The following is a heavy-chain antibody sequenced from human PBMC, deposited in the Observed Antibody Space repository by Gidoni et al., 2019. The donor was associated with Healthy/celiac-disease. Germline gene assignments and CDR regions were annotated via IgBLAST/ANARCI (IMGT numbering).Heavy chain of an antibody. D-gene: IGHD3-10*01. Sequence: QVQLVESGGGVVQPGRSLRLSCAASGFTFSSHGMHWVRQAPGKGLEWVAVISYYGSNNYYADSVKGRFTISRDNAKNTLYLQLNSLRAEDTAVYYCAKDNPAPPPFLGGLFDYWGQGTLVTVSS. V-gene: IGHV3-30*18. CDR1: GFTFSSHG. CDR2: ISYYGSNN. CDR3: AKDNPAPPPFLGGLFDY. J-gene: IGHJ4*02.